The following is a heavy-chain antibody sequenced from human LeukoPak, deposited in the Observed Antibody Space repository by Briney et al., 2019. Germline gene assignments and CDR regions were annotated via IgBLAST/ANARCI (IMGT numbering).Heavy chain of an antibody. CDR3: AKDYGNYYESGGLDR. CDR2: IWYDGSNK. J-gene: IGHJ5*02. Sequence: GGSLRLSCAASGFTFSSYGMHWVRQAPGKGLEWVAVIWYDGSNKYYVDSVKGRFTISRDNSKNTVHLQMNSLRSEDTAVYYCAKDYGNYYESGGLDRWGQGTLVTASS. V-gene: IGHV3-30*02. D-gene: IGHD3-22*01. CDR1: GFTFSSYG.